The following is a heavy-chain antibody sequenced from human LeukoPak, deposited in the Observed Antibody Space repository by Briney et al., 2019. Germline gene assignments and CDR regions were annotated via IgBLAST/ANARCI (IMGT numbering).Heavy chain of an antibody. V-gene: IGHV3-21*01. CDR1: GFTFSSYS. Sequence: GGSLRLSCAASGFTFSSYSMNWVRQAPGKGLEWVSSISSSSSYIYYADSVKGRFTISRDNAKNSLYLQMNSLRAEDTAVYYCASSIFGVVATDYWGQGTLVTVSS. D-gene: IGHD3-3*01. CDR3: ASSIFGVVATDY. J-gene: IGHJ4*02. CDR2: ISSSSSYI.